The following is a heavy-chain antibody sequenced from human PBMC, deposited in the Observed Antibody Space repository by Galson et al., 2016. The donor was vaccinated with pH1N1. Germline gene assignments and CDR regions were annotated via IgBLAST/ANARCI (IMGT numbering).Heavy chain of an antibody. CDR1: GFSLSTSGVG. Sequence: PALVKPTPTLTLTCTFSGFSLSTSGVGVGWIRQPPGKALEWLALIYWNDDKRYSPSLKSRLTITKDTSKNQVVLTTTNMDPVDTATYYCAHSLYGDYVGWFDPWGQGTLVTVSS. CDR2: IYWNDDK. CDR3: AHSLYGDYVGWFDP. V-gene: IGHV2-5*01. J-gene: IGHJ5*02. D-gene: IGHD4-17*01.